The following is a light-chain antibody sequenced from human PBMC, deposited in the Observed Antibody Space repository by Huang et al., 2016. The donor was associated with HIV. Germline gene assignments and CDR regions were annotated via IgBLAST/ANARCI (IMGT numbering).Light chain of an antibody. V-gene: IGKV3-11*01. CDR2: DAS. CDR3: QQRSHWMT. J-gene: IGKJ5*01. CDR1: QSVGRY. Sequence: EIVLTQSPATLSLSPGERATLSCRASQSVGRYLAWYQQKPGQAPRRIIFDASNRDTGVPARCSGSGSGTDFTLTISSLEPEDFAVYFCQQRSHWMTFGQGTRLEMK.